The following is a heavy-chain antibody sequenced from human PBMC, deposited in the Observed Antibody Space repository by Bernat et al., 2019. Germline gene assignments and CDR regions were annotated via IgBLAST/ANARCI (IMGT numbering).Heavy chain of an antibody. V-gene: IGHV1-2*04. CDR2: INPNSGGT. CDR3: ETSSKYSSSWYDC. CDR1: GYTFTGYY. Sequence: QVQLVQSGAEVKKPGASVKVSCKASGYTFTGYYMHWVRQAPGQGLEWMGWINPNSGGTNYAQKFQGWVTMTRDTSISTAYMELSRLRSDDTAVYYCETSSKYSSSWYDCWGQGTLVTVSS. J-gene: IGHJ5*01. D-gene: IGHD6-13*01.